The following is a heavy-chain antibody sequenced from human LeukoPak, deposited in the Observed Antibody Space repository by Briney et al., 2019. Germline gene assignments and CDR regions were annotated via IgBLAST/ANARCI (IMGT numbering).Heavy chain of an antibody. Sequence: SETLSLTCAVSGGSIRSGGHSWSWIRQAPGKKLEWIGYIYYSGSTYYNPSLKSRVTISVDTAKNQFSLKLRSLTAADTAVYYCARESNYHGSGTGWFDPWGQGTLVTVSS. CDR1: GGSIRSGGHS. V-gene: IGHV4-30-4*07. D-gene: IGHD3-10*01. J-gene: IGHJ5*02. CDR2: IYYSGST. CDR3: ARESNYHGSGTGWFDP.